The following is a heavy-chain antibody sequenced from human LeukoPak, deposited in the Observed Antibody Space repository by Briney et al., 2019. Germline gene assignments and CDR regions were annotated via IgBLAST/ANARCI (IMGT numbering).Heavy chain of an antibody. CDR2: INHSGNT. Sequence: SETLSLTCAVYGGSFSGYYWSWIRQPPGKGLEWIGEINHSGNTNYNPSLKSRVTISVDTSKNQFSLKLSSVTAADTAVYYCARGPYDSSRDWGQGILVTVSS. V-gene: IGHV4-34*01. D-gene: IGHD3-22*01. J-gene: IGHJ4*02. CDR3: ARGPYDSSRD. CDR1: GGSFSGYY.